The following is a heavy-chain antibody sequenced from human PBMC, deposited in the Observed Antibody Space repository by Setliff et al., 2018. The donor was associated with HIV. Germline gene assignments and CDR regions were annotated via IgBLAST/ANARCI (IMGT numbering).Heavy chain of an antibody. Sequence: LKISCRASGYDVTRYWIGWVRQMPGQGLEWMGVIYPGDSDARYSPSSQDQVTMSADKSISTAYLQWSSLKASDTGMYFCARASLAARPHFFDSWGQGTLVTSPQ. CDR2: IYPGDSDA. V-gene: IGHV5-51*01. CDR3: ARASLAARPHFFDS. J-gene: IGHJ4*02. CDR1: GYDVTRYW. D-gene: IGHD6-6*01.